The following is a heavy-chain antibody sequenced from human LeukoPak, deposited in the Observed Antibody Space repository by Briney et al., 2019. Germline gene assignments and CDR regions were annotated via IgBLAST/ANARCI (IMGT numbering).Heavy chain of an antibody. D-gene: IGHD6-13*01. CDR3: ASGPYPAAGTDHQFDY. V-gene: IGHV4-59*01. CDR2: VYHSGIT. CDR1: GASISTYY. Sequence: SETLSLTCTVSGASISTYYWSWIRQPPGKGLEWIGYVYHSGITHYNPSLKSRVTISVDTPKNQFSLKLTSVNASGTDAYYCASGPYPAAGTDHQFDYWGQGTLVTVFS. J-gene: IGHJ4*02.